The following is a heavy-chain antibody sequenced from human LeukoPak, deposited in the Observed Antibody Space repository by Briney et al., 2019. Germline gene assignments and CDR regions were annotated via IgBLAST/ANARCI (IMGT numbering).Heavy chain of an antibody. Sequence: GGSLRLSCAASGFTFSSYGMHWVRQAPGKGLEWVAVISYDGSNKYYADSVKGRFTISRDNSKNTLYLQMNSLRAEDTAVYYCAKDLPNWYFDLWGRGTLVTVSS. CDR1: GFTFSSYG. J-gene: IGHJ2*01. V-gene: IGHV3-30*18. CDR2: ISYDGSNK. CDR3: AKDLPNWYFDL.